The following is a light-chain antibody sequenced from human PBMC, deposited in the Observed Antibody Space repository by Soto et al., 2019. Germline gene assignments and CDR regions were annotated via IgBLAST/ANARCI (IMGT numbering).Light chain of an antibody. CDR1: SSNIGAGYD. V-gene: IGLV1-40*01. CDR3: QSYDSSLSTYV. J-gene: IGLJ1*01. Sequence: QSVLTQPPSVSGAPGQRVTISCTGSSSNIGAGYDVHWYQQFPGTAPKLLIFGNSDRPSGVPDRFSGSNSGTSASLAITGLQAEDEADYFCQSYDSSLSTYVFGTGTKVTVL. CDR2: GNS.